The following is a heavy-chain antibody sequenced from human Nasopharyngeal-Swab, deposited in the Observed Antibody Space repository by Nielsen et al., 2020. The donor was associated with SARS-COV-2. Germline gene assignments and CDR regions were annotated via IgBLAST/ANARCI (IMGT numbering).Heavy chain of an antibody. D-gene: IGHD3-22*01. J-gene: IGHJ4*02. V-gene: IGHV3-30*18. CDR1: GFIFSSYG. CDR3: AKDPWDSSGYYGPFDY. CDR2: ISYDGSNK. Sequence: GESLKISCAASGFIFSSYGMQWVRQAPGKGMEWVAVISYDGSNKYYADSVKGRFTISRDNSKNTLYLQMNSLRAEDTAVYYCAKDPWDSSGYYGPFDYWGQGTLVTVSS.